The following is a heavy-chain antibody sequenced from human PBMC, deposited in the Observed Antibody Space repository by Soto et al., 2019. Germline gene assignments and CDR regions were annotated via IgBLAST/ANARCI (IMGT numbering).Heavy chain of an antibody. D-gene: IGHD3-16*02. CDR2: IFPKFGTT. V-gene: IGHV1-69*13. CDR1: GDTDTNYV. J-gene: IGHJ6*02. CDR3: EAEMTFGKLSVV. Sequence: SVKVSCKASGDTDTNYVISWVRQAPGQGLEWMGGIFPKFGTTYSAQKLQDRLTITADESTSTVYMQLSSLRLDDTAVYYCEAEMTFGKLSVVWGQGTTVTVSS.